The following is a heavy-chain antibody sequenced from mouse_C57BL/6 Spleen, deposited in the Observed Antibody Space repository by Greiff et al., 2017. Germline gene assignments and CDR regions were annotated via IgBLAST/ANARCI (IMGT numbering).Heavy chain of an antibody. V-gene: IGHV3-6*01. J-gene: IGHJ4*01. D-gene: IGHD2-1*01. Sequence: EVQLVESGPGLVKPSQSLSLTCSVTGYSITSGYYWNWLRQFPGNKLEWMGYISYDGSNNYNPSLKNRISITRDTSKNQFFLKLNSVTTEDTATYYCAIAYGNAEYYAMDYWGQGTSVTVSS. CDR3: AIAYGNAEYYAMDY. CDR2: ISYDGSN. CDR1: GYSITSGYY.